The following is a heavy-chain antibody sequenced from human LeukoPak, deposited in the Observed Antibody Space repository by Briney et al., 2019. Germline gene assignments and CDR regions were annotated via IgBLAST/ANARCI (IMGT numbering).Heavy chain of an antibody. J-gene: IGHJ3*02. Sequence: ASVKVSCKASGYTFTGYYMRWVRQAPGQGLEWMGWINPNSGGTNYAQRLQGRATMTTDTSTSTAYMELRSLRSDDTAVYYCARGGSGSFDAFDIWGQGTMVTVSS. CDR1: GYTFTGYY. V-gene: IGHV1-2*02. D-gene: IGHD3-10*01. CDR3: ARGGSGSFDAFDI. CDR2: INPNSGGT.